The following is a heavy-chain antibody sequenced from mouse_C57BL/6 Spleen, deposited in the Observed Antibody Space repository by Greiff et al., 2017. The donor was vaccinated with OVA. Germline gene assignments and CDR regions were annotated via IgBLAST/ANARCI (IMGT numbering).Heavy chain of an antibody. Sequence: QVQLQQPGAELVKPGASVKMSCKASGYTFTSYWITWVKQRPGQGLEWIGDIYPGSGSTNYNEKFKSKATLTVDTSSSTAYMQLSSLTSEDSAVYYCARRGGYDEGHYAMDYWGQGTSVTVSS. J-gene: IGHJ4*01. V-gene: IGHV1-55*01. D-gene: IGHD2-2*01. CDR2: IYPGSGST. CDR3: ARRGGYDEGHYAMDY. CDR1: GYTFTSYW.